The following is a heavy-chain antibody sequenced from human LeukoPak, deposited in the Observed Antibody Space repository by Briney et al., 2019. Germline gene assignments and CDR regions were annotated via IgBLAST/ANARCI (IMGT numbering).Heavy chain of an antibody. Sequence: GGSLRLSCAASGFTFSSYGMHWVRQAPGKGLEWVAFIRYDGSNKYYADSVKGRFTISRDNSKSTLYLQMNSLRAEDTALYYCAKAGPQQLGPEIDYWGQGTLVTVSS. J-gene: IGHJ4*02. CDR2: IRYDGSNK. CDR3: AKAGPQQLGPEIDY. D-gene: IGHD6-13*01. V-gene: IGHV3-30*02. CDR1: GFTFSSYG.